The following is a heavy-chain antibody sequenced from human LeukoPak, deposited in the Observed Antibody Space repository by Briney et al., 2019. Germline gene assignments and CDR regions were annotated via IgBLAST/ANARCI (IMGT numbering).Heavy chain of an antibody. CDR1: GGTFSSYA. Sequence: ASVMVSCKASGGTFSSYAISWVRQAPGQGLEWMGGIIPIFGTANYAQKFQGRVTITADESTSTAYMEPSSLRSEDTAVYYCARTWSDCSGGSCYPIFDYWGQGTLVTVSS. D-gene: IGHD2-15*01. CDR2: IIPIFGTA. V-gene: IGHV1-69*13. J-gene: IGHJ4*02. CDR3: ARTWSDCSGGSCYPIFDY.